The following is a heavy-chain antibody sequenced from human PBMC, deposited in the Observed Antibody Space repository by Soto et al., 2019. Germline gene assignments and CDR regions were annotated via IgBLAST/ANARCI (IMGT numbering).Heavy chain of an antibody. CDR3: ATQSPTITMIVVVPDAFDI. D-gene: IGHD3-22*01. J-gene: IGHJ3*02. V-gene: IGHV5-51*01. CDR2: IYPGDSDT. CDR1: GYSFTSYW. Sequence: GESLKISCKGPGYSFTSYWIGWVRQMPGKGLEWMGIIYPGDSDTRYSPSFQGQVTISADKSISTAYLQWSSLKASDTAMYYCATQSPTITMIVVVPDAFDIWGQGTMVTVSS.